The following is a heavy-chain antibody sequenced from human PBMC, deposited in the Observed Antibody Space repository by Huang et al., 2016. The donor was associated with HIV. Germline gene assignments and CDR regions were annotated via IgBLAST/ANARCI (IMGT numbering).Heavy chain of an antibody. CDR1: GYNFTSRG. CDR2: INPGKGNT. Sequence: QVHLVQSGPEVKKPGASVKVSCKASGYNFTSRGLHWVRQAPGQRLEWRGYINPGKGNTKDSPKVQDRVTLTRDISANTAYMQLSRLTSEDTAVYYCASGQRMRESDIVATIPVSWGQGALVTVSS. CDR3: ASGQRMRESDIVATIPVS. D-gene: IGHD5-12*01. V-gene: IGHV1-3*01. J-gene: IGHJ5*02.